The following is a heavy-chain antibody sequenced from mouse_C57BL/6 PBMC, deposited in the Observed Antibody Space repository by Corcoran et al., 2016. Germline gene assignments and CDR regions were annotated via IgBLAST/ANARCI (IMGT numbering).Heavy chain of an antibody. V-gene: IGHV1-26*01. J-gene: IGHJ2*01. D-gene: IGHD1-1*01. Sequence: EVQLQQSGPELVKPGASVKISCKASGYTFTDYYMNWVKQSHGKSLEWIGDINPNNGGTSCNQKFKGKATLTVDKSSSTAYIELRSLTSEDSAVYYCASRGGSSGMVDYWGQGTTLTVSS. CDR2: INPNNGGT. CDR3: ASRGGSSGMVDY. CDR1: GYTFTDYY.